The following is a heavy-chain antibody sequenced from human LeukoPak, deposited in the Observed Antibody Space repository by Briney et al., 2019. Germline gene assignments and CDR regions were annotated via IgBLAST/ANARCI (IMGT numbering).Heavy chain of an antibody. CDR3: ARGITMIRGVLGY. Sequence: GGSLRLSCAASGFTFSSYWMYWVRQAPGKGLVWVSRINTDGSSTDYADSAKGRFTISRDNAKNSLYLQMNGLRDEDTAVYYCARGITMIRGVLGYWGQGTLVTVSS. D-gene: IGHD3-10*01. V-gene: IGHV3-74*01. CDR1: GFTFSSYW. CDR2: INTDGSST. J-gene: IGHJ4*02.